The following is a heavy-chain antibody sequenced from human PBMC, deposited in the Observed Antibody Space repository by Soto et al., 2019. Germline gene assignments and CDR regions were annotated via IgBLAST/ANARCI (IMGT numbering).Heavy chain of an antibody. CDR2: IYYSGNT. D-gene: IGHD3-16*01. CDR3: AREGGESSDGLYYFDS. J-gene: IGHJ4*02. CDR1: GGSTSSDNY. Sequence: PSATLSLTCTVSGGSTSSDNYWSWIRQPPGKGLEWIGHIYYSGNTDYNPSLKSRLAISIDTSKNQFSLKLSSVTAADTAVYFCAREGGESSDGLYYFDSWGQGSLVTVS. V-gene: IGHV4-30-4*01.